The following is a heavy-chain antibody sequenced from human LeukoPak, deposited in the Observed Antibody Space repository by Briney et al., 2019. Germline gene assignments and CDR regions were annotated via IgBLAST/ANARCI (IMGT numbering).Heavy chain of an antibody. CDR1: GFPFRSHW. Sequence: GGALRLSCAASGFPFRSHWMHWVRQVPGKGLVWVSHISTDRTTTNYADSVKGRFTLSMDNAKHTVYLHLHSLRAEDTAIYYCARSLGYSSGGWRQGTLVTVSS. D-gene: IGHD2-15*01. J-gene: IGHJ4*02. V-gene: IGHV3-74*01. CDR3: ARSLGYSSGG. CDR2: ISTDRTTT.